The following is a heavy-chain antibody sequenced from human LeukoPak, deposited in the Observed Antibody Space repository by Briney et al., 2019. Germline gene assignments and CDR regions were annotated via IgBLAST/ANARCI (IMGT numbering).Heavy chain of an antibody. CDR2: ITYSGDNT. J-gene: IGHJ4*02. CDR1: GFTFSDYF. CDR3: ARVPNYYFHGYFDY. D-gene: IGHD2/OR15-2a*01. Sequence: GSLRLSCAASGFTFSDYFMSWIRQAPGRGPEGLSYITYSGDNTYYADSVKGRFTVSRDNVKNSLYLQMNSLRADDTAVYYCARVPNYYFHGYFDYWGQGTLVTVSS. V-gene: IGHV3-11*01.